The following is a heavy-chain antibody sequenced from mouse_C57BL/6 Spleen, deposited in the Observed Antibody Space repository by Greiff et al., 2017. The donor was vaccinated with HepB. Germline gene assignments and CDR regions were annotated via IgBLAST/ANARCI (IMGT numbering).Heavy chain of an antibody. Sequence: EVQLQQSGPVLVKPGASVKMSCKASGYTFTDYYMNWVKQSHGKSLEWIGVINPYNGGTSYNQKFKGKATLTVDKSSSTAYMELNSLTSEDSAVYYCARSYYGRGAWFAYWGQGTLVTVSA. CDR1: GYTFTDYY. J-gene: IGHJ3*01. D-gene: IGHD1-1*01. V-gene: IGHV1-19*01. CDR2: INPYNGGT. CDR3: ARSYYGRGAWFAY.